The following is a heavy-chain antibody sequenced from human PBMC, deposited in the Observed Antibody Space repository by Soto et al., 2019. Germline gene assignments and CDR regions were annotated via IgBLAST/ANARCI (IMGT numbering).Heavy chain of an antibody. Sequence: SETLSLTCTVSGGSISSYYWSWIRQPPGKGLEWIGYIYYSGSTNYNPSLKSRVTISVDTSKNQFSLKLSPVTAADTAVYYCARGGVYSSSSLSYWGQGTLVTVSS. D-gene: IGHD6-6*01. J-gene: IGHJ4*02. CDR3: ARGGVYSSSSLSY. CDR1: GGSISSYY. V-gene: IGHV4-59*01. CDR2: IYYSGST.